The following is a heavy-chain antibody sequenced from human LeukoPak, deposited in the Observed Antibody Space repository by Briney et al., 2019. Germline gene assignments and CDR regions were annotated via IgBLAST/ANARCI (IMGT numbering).Heavy chain of an antibody. V-gene: IGHV3-48*01. CDR2: ISSSSSTI. Sequence: PGGSLRLSCAASGFTFSSYSMNWVRQAPGKGLEWVSSISSSSSTIYYADSVKGRFTISRDNAKNSLYLQMNSLRAEDTAVYYCAREGGVNHFDYWGQGTLVSVSS. D-gene: IGHD3-16*01. J-gene: IGHJ4*02. CDR1: GFTFSSYS. CDR3: AREGGVNHFDY.